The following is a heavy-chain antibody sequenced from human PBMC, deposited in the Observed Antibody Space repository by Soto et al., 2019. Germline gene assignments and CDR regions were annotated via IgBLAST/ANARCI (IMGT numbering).Heavy chain of an antibody. CDR1: GGSFSGYY. CDR3: ARSHYDYSNYVPYYYGMDV. D-gene: IGHD4-4*01. V-gene: IGHV4-34*01. Sequence: SETLSLTCAVYGGSFSGYYWSWIRQPPGKGLEWIGEINHSGSINYNPSLKSRVTISVDTSKNQFSLKLSSVTAADTAVYYCARSHYDYSNYVPYYYGMDVWGQGTTVTVSS. CDR2: INHSGSI. J-gene: IGHJ6*02.